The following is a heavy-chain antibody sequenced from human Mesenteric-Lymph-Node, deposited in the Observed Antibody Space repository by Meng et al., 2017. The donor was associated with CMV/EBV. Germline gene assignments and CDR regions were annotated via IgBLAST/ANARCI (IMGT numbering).Heavy chain of an antibody. Sequence: SVKVSCKASGYTFSSYAISWVRQAPGQGLEWMGGIIPIFGTANYAQKFQGRVTITTDESTSTAYMELSSLRSEDTAVYYCARDFQSSVATIDGSSWYYGMDVWGQGTTVTVSS. CDR2: IIPIFGTA. CDR1: GYTFSSYA. J-gene: IGHJ6*02. D-gene: IGHD5-12*01. CDR3: ARDFQSSVATIDGSSWYYGMDV. V-gene: IGHV1-69*05.